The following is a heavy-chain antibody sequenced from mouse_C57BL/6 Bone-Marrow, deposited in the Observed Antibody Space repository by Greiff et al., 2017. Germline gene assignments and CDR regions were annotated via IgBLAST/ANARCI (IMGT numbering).Heavy chain of an antibody. D-gene: IGHD2-2*01. CDR1: GYAFSSYW. J-gene: IGHJ2*01. CDR3: AREGLSGLWLRRRTDYFDY. V-gene: IGHV1-80*01. CDR2: IYPGDDDP. Sequence: QVQLQPSGAELVQPGASVKISCKASGYAFSSYWLNWVKQRPGKVLEWIGQIYPGDDDPNYNGKFKVKAPLTADKSSRTAYMQLSSLTSEDSAVYFCAREGLSGLWLRRRTDYFDYWGQGTTLTVSS.